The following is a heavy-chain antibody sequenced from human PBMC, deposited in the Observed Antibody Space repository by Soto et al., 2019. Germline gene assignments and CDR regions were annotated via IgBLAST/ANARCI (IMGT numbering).Heavy chain of an antibody. Sequence: ASVKVSCKASGYTFTSYYMHWVRQAPGQGLEWMGIINPSGGSTSYAQKFQGRVTMTRDTSTSTVYMELSSLRSEDTAVYYCASFLVVVAATKTDAFDIWGKGKMVTVPS. V-gene: IGHV1-46*03. D-gene: IGHD2-15*01. CDR3: ASFLVVVAATKTDAFDI. CDR1: GYTFTSYY. CDR2: INPSGGST. J-gene: IGHJ3*02.